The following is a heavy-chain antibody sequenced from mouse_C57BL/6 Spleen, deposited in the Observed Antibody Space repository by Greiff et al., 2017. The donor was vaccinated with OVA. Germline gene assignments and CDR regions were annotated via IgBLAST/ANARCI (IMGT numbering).Heavy chain of an antibody. Sequence: EVQLQESGGGLVKPGGSLKLSCAASGYTFSSYAMSWVRQTPEKRLEWVATISDGGSYTYYPDNVKGRFTISRDKAKNHLYLQMSNLKSEDTAMYYCARETDYYGSFDYWGQGTTLTVSS. D-gene: IGHD1-1*01. CDR1: GYTFSSYA. V-gene: IGHV5-4*01. CDR3: ARETDYYGSFDY. J-gene: IGHJ2*01. CDR2: ISDGGSYT.